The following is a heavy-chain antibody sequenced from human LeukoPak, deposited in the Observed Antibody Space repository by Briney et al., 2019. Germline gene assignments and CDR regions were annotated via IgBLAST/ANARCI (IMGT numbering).Heavy chain of an antibody. CDR3: ARDSNYYDSSGYKSQTYYYGMDV. V-gene: IGHV3-48*04. J-gene: IGHJ6*02. Sequence: GGSLRLSCAASGFTFSSYSMNWVRQAPGKGLEWVSYISSSSTIYYADSVKGRFTISRDNAKNSLYLQMNSLRAEDTAVYYCARDSNYYDSSGYKSQTYYYGMDVWGQGTTVTVSS. D-gene: IGHD3-22*01. CDR2: ISSSSTI. CDR1: GFTFSSYS.